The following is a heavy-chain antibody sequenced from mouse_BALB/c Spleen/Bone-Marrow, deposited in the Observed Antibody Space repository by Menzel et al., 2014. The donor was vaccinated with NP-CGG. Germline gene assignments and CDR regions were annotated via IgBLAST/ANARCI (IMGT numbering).Heavy chain of an antibody. CDR1: GFTFTDYY. CDR3: ARDKGRVFFDY. CDR2: IRNKANGYTT. V-gene: IGHV7-3*02. J-gene: IGHJ2*01. Sequence: EVQRVESGGGSVQPGGSLRLSCATSGFTFTDYYMNWVRQPPGKALEWLGFIRNKANGYTTEYSASVKSRFTISRDNSQNILYLQMNTLRVDDSATYYCARDKGRVFFDYWGQGTTLTVSS.